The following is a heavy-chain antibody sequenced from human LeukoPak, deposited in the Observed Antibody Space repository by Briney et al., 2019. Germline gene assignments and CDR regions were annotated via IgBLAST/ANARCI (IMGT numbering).Heavy chain of an antibody. Sequence: SETLSLTCTVSGGSITSSSYYWGWIRQPPGKGLEWIGEINHSGSTNYNPSLKSRVTISVDMSKNQFSLKLSSVTAADTAVYYCARPYRYGATSSRAFDIWGQGTMVTVSS. J-gene: IGHJ3*02. CDR3: ARPYRYGATSSRAFDI. CDR2: INHSGST. V-gene: IGHV4-39*07. CDR1: GGSITSSSYY. D-gene: IGHD4-17*01.